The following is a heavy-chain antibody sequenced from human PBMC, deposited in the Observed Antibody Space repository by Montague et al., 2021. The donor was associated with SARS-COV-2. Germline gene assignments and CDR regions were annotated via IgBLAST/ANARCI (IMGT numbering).Heavy chain of an antibody. J-gene: IGHJ6*02. V-gene: IGHV4-61*01. CDR1: GDSVRTGRHY. D-gene: IGHD3-22*01. Sequence: SETLSLTCTVSGDSVRTGRHYWNWIRQPPGKGLEWIGYIYYSGSTDYSPSLKSRVTISLDTSKNQFSLKVTSVTAADTAVYYCARGGGYYNYGLDAWGPGTTVTVSS. CDR2: IYYSGST. CDR3: ARGGGYYNYGLDA.